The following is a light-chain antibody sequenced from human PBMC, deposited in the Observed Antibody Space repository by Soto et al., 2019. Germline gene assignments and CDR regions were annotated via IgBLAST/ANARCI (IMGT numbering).Light chain of an antibody. Sequence: QPVLTQPPSVSGAPGQRVTIPCTGSSSNIGSYYDVHWYQQLPGTVPKLLIYGDNNRPSGVPDRFSGSKSGTSASLAITGLQDEDEADYYCQSYDSSLSHVVFGGGTKLTVL. V-gene: IGLV1-40*01. CDR3: QSYDSSLSHVV. J-gene: IGLJ2*01. CDR2: GDN. CDR1: SSNIGSYYD.